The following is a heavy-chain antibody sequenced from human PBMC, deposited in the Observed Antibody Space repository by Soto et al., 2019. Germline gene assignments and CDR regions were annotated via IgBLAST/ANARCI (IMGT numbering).Heavy chain of an antibody. J-gene: IGHJ3*02. CDR3: ARDIGMIVVHNAFDI. D-gene: IGHD3-22*01. CDR1: GYSISSGYY. Sequence: ASETLSLTCAVSGYSISSGYYWGWIRQPPGKGLEWIGSIYHSGSTYYNPSLKSRVTISVDTSKSQFSLKLSSVTAADTAVYYCARDIGMIVVHNAFDIWGQGTMVTVSS. CDR2: IYHSGST. V-gene: IGHV4-38-2*02.